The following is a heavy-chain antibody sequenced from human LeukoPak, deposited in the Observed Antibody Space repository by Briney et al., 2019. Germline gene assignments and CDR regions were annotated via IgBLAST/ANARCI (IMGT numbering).Heavy chain of an antibody. Sequence: GGSLRLSCAASGFTFDDYAMNWVRRAPGKGLEWVSDISWNGGSTGYADSVKGRFTISRDNAKNSLYLQMNSPRAEDTALYYCARGSGTFREAFDVWGQGTMVTVSS. CDR2: ISWNGGST. CDR3: ARGSGTFREAFDV. V-gene: IGHV3-20*04. J-gene: IGHJ3*01. CDR1: GFTFDDYA. D-gene: IGHD1-26*01.